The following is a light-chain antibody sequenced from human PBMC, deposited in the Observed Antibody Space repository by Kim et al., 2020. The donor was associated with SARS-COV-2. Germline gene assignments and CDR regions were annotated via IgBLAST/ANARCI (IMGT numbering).Light chain of an antibody. V-gene: IGKV1D-16*01. CDR1: QDVGSW. J-gene: IGKJ5*01. CDR2: GAS. CDR3: QHYNFYPIT. Sequence: ASRGDTVTITCRASQDVGSWLAWYQQKPEKAPRILIYGASNLQSGVPSRFSGSGSGTHFTLTITGLQPEDFATYHCQHYNFYPITFGQGTRLEIK.